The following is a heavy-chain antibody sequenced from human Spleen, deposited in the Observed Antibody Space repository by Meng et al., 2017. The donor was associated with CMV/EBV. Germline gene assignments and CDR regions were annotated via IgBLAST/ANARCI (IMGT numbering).Heavy chain of an antibody. D-gene: IGHD4-23*01. J-gene: IGHJ6*02. Sequence: ASVKVSCKASGYTFTGYYMHWVRQAPGQGLEWMGWINPNSGGTNYVQKFQGRVTMTRDTSISTAYMELSRLRSDDTAVYYCARDSEGGNSGHYYYYYGMDVWGQGTTVTVSS. CDR3: ARDSEGGNSGHYYYYYGMDV. CDR1: GYTFTGYY. V-gene: IGHV1-2*02. CDR2: INPNSGGT.